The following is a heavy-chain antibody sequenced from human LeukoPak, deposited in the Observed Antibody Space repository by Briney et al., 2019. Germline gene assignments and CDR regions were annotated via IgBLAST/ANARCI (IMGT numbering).Heavy chain of an antibody. CDR2: INSDGSSI. J-gene: IGHJ4*02. CDR3: AKLRPDTTLSYFDY. CDR1: GFTSSSYW. Sequence: GGSLRLSCAASGFTSSSYWMHWVRQAPGKGLVWVSRINSDGSSINYADSVKGRFTISRDNAKNTLYLQMNSLRAEDTAVYYCAKLRPDTTLSYFDYWGQGTLVTVSS. D-gene: IGHD1-14*01. V-gene: IGHV3-74*01.